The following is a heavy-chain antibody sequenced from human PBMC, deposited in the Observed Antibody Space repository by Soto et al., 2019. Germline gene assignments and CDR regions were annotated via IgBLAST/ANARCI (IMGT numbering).Heavy chain of an antibody. V-gene: IGHV1-8*01. D-gene: IGHD3-10*02. CDR1: GYTFTTYN. Sequence: QVQLVQSGAEVKKPGASVKVSCKASGYTFTTYNINWVRQATGQGLEWMGWMNPFTGSTGYAQKFQGRVTMTANTTLSTAYMELSSLRCKATAVYFCASADFITVFQDWFAPWGQGKRVNVSS. CDR3: ASADFITVFQDWFAP. CDR2: MNPFTGST. J-gene: IGHJ5*02.